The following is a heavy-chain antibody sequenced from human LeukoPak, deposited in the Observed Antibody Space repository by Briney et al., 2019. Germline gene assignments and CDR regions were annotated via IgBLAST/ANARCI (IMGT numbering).Heavy chain of an antibody. V-gene: IGHV5-51*01. CDR1: GYRFSSYW. Sequence: GEYLKISCKGSGYRFSSYWIGWVRQIPGKGLEWMGIIYPGDSETRYRPSFQGQVTISADKSISTAYLQWSSLKASDTAMYYCVRALGYCSSGSCYYYDYWGQGTLVTVSS. J-gene: IGHJ4*02. D-gene: IGHD2-15*01. CDR2: IYPGDSET. CDR3: VRALGYCSSGSCYYYDY.